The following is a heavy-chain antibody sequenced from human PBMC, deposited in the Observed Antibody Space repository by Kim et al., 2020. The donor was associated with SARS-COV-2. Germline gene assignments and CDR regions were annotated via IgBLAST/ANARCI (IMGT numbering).Heavy chain of an antibody. CDR3: ARARYYDSSGTKLYYFDY. J-gene: IGHJ4*02. D-gene: IGHD3-22*01. V-gene: IGHV1-46*01. Sequence: QGRVTMTRDTSTSTVYMELSSLRSEDTAVYYCARARYYDSSGTKLYYFDYWGQGTLVTVSS.